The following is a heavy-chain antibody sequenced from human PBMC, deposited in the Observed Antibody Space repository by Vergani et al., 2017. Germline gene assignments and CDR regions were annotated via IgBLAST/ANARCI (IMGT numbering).Heavy chain of an antibody. Sequence: EVQLLESGGGLVQPGGSLRLSCAASGFTFSSYAMSWVRQAPGKGLEWVSAISGSGGSTYYADSVKGRFTISRDNSKNTLYLQMNSLRAEDTAAYYCAKDPYCSSTSCYDYYYGMDVWGQGTTVTVSS. CDR3: AKDPYCSSTSCYDYYYGMDV. CDR2: ISGSGGST. D-gene: IGHD2-2*01. V-gene: IGHV3-23*01. J-gene: IGHJ6*02. CDR1: GFTFSSYA.